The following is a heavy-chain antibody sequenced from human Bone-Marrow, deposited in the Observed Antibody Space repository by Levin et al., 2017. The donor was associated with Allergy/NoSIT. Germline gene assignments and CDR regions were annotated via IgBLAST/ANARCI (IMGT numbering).Heavy chain of an antibody. V-gene: IGHV4-31*03. CDR1: GASFTSYGYY. D-gene: IGHD1-1*01. CDR3: ARAGGGNFES. CDR2: IFYSGSGST. J-gene: IGHJ4*02. Sequence: SETLSLTCTVSGASFTSYGYYWTWIRQHPGKGLEWIGYIFYSGSGSTSYNASLERRLTISLDTSKNQFSLRLTSVTAADTAVYYCARAGGGNFESWGQGTLVIVSS.